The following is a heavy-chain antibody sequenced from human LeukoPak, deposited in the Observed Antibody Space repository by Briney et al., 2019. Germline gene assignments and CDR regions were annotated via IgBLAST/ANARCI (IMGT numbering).Heavy chain of an antibody. CDR2: IIHIFETA. CDR3: ARGVGANDAFDI. Sequence: ASVKVSFKAPGGTFTSYAISWVRPAPGQGLEWMGGIIHIFETANYAQKFQGRVTITADESTSTAYMELSSLRSEDTAVYYCARGVGANDAFDIWGQGTMVTVSS. V-gene: IGHV1-69*01. CDR1: GGTFTSYA. J-gene: IGHJ3*02. D-gene: IGHD1-26*01.